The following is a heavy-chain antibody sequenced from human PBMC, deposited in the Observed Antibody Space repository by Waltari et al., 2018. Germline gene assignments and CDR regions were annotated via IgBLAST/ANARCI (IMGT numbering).Heavy chain of an antibody. V-gene: IGHV4-38-2*01. CDR2: IYHSGST. Sequence: QVQLQESGPGLVKPSETLSLTCAVSGYSISSGYYWGWIRQPPGKGLEWMGSIYHSGSTYDNPSIKSRDTIAVDTSKNQFSLKLSTGTAADTADYDGARSDGPVTTPYYFDYWGQGTLVTVSS. D-gene: IGHD4-17*01. J-gene: IGHJ4*02. CDR1: GYSISSGYY. CDR3: ARSDGPVTTPYYFDY.